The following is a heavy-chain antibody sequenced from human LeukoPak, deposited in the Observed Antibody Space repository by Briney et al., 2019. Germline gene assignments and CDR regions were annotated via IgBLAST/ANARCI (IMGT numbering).Heavy chain of an antibody. CDR3: ARAPEYSSGWSEDY. D-gene: IGHD6-19*01. CDR1: GGTFSSYA. CDR2: IIPILGIA. V-gene: IGHV1-69*04. Sequence: ASVKVSCKASGGTFSSYAISWVRQAPGQGLEWMGRIIPILGIANYAQKFQGRVTITADKSTSTAYMELSSLRSEDTAVYYCARAPEYSSGWSEDYWGQGTLVTVSS. J-gene: IGHJ4*02.